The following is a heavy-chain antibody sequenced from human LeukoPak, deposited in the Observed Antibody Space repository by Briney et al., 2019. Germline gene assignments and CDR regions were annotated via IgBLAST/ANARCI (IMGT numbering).Heavy chain of an antibody. V-gene: IGHV4-31*03. CDR3: ARISYYYDSSGYHYYFDY. CDR1: GGSISSGGYY. CDR2: IYYSGST. D-gene: IGHD3-22*01. Sequence: SETLSLICTVSGGSISSGGYYWSWIRQHPGKGLEWIGYIYYSGSTYYNPSLKSRVTISVDTSKNQFSLKLSSVTAADTAVYYCARISYYYDSSGYHYYFDYWGQGTLVTVSS. J-gene: IGHJ4*02.